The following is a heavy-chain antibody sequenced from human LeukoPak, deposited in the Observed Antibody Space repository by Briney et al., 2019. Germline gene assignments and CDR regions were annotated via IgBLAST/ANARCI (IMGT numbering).Heavy chain of an antibody. CDR2: IYPDDSDT. V-gene: IGHV5-51*01. Sequence: GESLKISCKGSGYSFTSYWIGWLRQMPGKGLEWMGIIYPDDSDTRYSPSFQGQVTISADKSISTTYLQWSSLKDSDTAMYYCGRHRIVGTKYYFDYWGQGTLVTVSS. D-gene: IGHD1-26*01. CDR1: GYSFTSYW. CDR3: GRHRIVGTKYYFDY. J-gene: IGHJ4*02.